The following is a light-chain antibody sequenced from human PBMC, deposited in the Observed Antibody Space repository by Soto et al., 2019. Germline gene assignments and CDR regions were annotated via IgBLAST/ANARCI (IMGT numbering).Light chain of an antibody. CDR2: GAS. J-gene: IGKJ4*01. Sequence: EIVLTQSPGILSLSPGEGATLSCRASQSVDSNYLAWYQKKPGQAPRLLIYGASSRATGIPDRFSGSGSGTDFTLTISRLEPEDFAVYYCQQYGSSRNTFGGGTKVEIK. V-gene: IGKV3-20*01. CDR1: QSVDSNY. CDR3: QQYGSSRNT.